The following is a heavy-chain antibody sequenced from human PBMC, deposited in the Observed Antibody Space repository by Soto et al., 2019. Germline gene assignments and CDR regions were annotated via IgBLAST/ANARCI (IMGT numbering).Heavy chain of an antibody. J-gene: IGHJ4*02. CDR1: GFTFASYE. V-gene: IGHV3-48*03. D-gene: IGHD2-21*01. Sequence: EVQLVESGGGLVQPGRSLRLSCAASGFTFASYEFKWVRQAPGKGLEWISYIGTSDTNIYYADSVKGRFTVSRDNAQNSLSLQMNSLRAEDTAIYYCAREELNCGGDCFAFWGQGALVTVSS. CDR3: AREELNCGGDCFAF. CDR2: IGTSDTNI.